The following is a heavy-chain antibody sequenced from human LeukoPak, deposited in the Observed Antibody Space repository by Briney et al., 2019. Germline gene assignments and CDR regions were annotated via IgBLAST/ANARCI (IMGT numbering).Heavy chain of an antibody. V-gene: IGHV3-23*01. J-gene: IGHJ4*02. Sequence: GGSLRLSCAASGFTFSTYDMNWVRHAPGMGLEWVSAINDGGYNTYYADSVRGRFTISRDNAKNTLYLQMNSLRTEDTAVYYCAKKETVVSPGNYFDHWGQGTLVTVSS. D-gene: IGHD4-23*01. CDR2: INDGGYNT. CDR1: GFTFSTYD. CDR3: AKKETVVSPGNYFDH.